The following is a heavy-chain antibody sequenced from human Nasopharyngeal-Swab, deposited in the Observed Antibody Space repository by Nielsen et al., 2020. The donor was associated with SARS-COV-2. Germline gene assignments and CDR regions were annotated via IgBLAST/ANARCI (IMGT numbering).Heavy chain of an antibody. D-gene: IGHD6-6*01. CDR2: ICYSGST. CDR3: ARVGPSSDYFDY. J-gene: IGHJ4*02. CDR1: GGSISSSSYY. Sequence: GSLRLSCTVSGGSISSSSYYWGWIRQPPGKGLEWIGSICYSGSTYYNPSLKSRVTISVDTSKNQFSLKLSSVTAADTAVYYCARVGPSSDYFDYWGQGTLVTVSS. V-gene: IGHV4-39*01.